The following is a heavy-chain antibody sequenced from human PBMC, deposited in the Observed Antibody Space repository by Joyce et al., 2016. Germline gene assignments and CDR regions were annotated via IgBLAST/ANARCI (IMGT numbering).Heavy chain of an antibody. CDR1: GGSIRSAHW. J-gene: IGHJ5*01. CDR3: ARNGAYSQDS. V-gene: IGHV4-4*02. Sequence: QVQLQESRPGLVKPSGTLSLTCAVSGGSIRSAHWWSWVRQPPGKGLEWIGEIYLGGSTTYNPSLMSGVTISVDKSKNQLSLKMNSVTAADTAVYYCARNGAYSQDSWGQGTLVTVSS. CDR2: IYLGGST. D-gene: IGHD5-12*01.